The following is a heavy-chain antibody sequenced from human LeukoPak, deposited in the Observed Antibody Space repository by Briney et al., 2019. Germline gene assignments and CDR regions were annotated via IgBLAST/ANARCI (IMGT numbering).Heavy chain of an antibody. CDR1: GFTFSSSW. CDR2: IKQDGSEK. CDR3: AKFDGYDSSGYPLDY. V-gene: IGHV3-7*03. Sequence: PGGSLRLSCVASGFTFSSSWMSWVRQAPGKGLEWVANIKQDGSEKSYVESVRGRFTISRDNAKNSLYLQMNSLRAEDTAVYYCAKFDGYDSSGYPLDYWGQGTLVTVSS. D-gene: IGHD3-22*01. J-gene: IGHJ4*02.